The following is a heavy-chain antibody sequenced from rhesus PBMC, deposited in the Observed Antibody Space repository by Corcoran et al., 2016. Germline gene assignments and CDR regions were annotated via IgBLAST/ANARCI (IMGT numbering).Heavy chain of an antibody. D-gene: IGHD6-31*01. CDR3: VRGHSSGWYCYFDY. V-gene: IGHV4-169*01. Sequence: QLQLQESGPGLVKPSETLSVTCAVSGGSISTSYWSWIRQAPGQGLGWIGYSYGSVSSTNYNPSLKSRVTLSVDTSKNQFSLKLSSVTAADTAVYYCVRGHSSGWYCYFDYWGQGVLVTVSS. J-gene: IGHJ4*01. CDR1: GGSISTSY. CDR2: SYGSVSST.